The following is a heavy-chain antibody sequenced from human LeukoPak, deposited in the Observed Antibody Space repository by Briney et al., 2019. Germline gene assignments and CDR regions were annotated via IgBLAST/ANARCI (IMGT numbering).Heavy chain of an antibody. CDR3: ARVSYDSGGYYYTIPYYFDY. CDR1: GGSISSYY. V-gene: IGHV4-59*01. Sequence: SETLSLTCTVSGGSISSYYWSWIRQPPGKGLEWIGYIYYSGSTNYNPSLKSRVTISVDTSKNQFSLKLSSVTAADTAVYYCARVSYDSGGYYYTIPYYFDYWGQGTLVTVSS. J-gene: IGHJ4*02. CDR2: IYYSGST. D-gene: IGHD3-22*01.